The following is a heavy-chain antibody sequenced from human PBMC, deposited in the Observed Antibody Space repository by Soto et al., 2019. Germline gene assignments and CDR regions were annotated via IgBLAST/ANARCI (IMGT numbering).Heavy chain of an antibody. J-gene: IGHJ4*02. CDR1: GGSFSGYY. D-gene: IGHD3-22*01. CDR3: ARSYDSSGYYQINRFDY. Sequence: SETLSLTCAVYGGSFSGYYWSWIRQPPGKGLEWIGEINHSGSTNYNPSLKSRVTISVDTSKNQFSLKLSSVTAADTAVYYCARSYDSSGYYQINRFDYWGQGTLVTVSS. V-gene: IGHV4-34*01. CDR2: INHSGST.